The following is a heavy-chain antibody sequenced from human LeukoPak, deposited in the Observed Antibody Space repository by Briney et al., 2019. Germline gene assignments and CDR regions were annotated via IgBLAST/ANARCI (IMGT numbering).Heavy chain of an antibody. D-gene: IGHD2-15*01. CDR2: ISSSSGYI. CDR1: GFTFSSYS. Sequence: GGSLRLSCAASGFTFSSYSMNWVRQAPGKGLEWVSSISSSSGYIYYADSVKGRFTISRDNAKNSLYLQMNSLRAEDTAVYYCARAGDIVVVVAETGFDYWGQGTQVTVSS. J-gene: IGHJ4*02. V-gene: IGHV3-21*01. CDR3: ARAGDIVVVVAETGFDY.